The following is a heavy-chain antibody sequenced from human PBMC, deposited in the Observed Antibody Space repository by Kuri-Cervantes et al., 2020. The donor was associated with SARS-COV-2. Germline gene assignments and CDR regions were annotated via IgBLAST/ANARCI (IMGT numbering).Heavy chain of an antibody. CDR1: GYSFSSYD. V-gene: IGHV1-8*02. Sequence: ASVKVSCKASGYSFSSYDINWVRQATRQGLEWMGWLNPDTGNTGNAKKFQGRVTMATDTSINTAYMEVSSLRSEDTAVYYCAGSLVFYDFWSGYHYYMDVWGKGTTVTVSS. CDR2: LNPDTGNT. D-gene: IGHD3-3*01. CDR3: AGSLVFYDFWSGYHYYMDV. J-gene: IGHJ6*03.